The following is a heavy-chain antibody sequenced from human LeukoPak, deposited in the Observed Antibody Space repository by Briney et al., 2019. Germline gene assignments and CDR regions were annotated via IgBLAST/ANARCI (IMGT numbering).Heavy chain of an antibody. CDR1: GFTFSSYS. V-gene: IGHV3-21*06. J-gene: IGHJ4*02. D-gene: IGHD3-10*01. CDR2: ISSGSIYI. CDR3: ARDRVTMVRGVIRYYYFDY. Sequence: GGSLRLSCAASGFTFSSYSMNWVRQAPGKGLEWVSSISSGSIYIFYADSVKGRFTISRDDAKNSLYLQMNSLRVEDAAVYYCARDRVTMVRGVIRYYYFDYWGQGTLVTVSS.